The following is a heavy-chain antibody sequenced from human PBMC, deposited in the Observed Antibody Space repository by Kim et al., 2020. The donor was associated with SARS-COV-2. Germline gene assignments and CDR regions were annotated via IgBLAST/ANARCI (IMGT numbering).Heavy chain of an antibody. CDR2: IIPIFGTA. J-gene: IGHJ4*02. Sequence: SVKVSCKASGGTFSSYAISWVQQAPGQGLEWMGGIIPIFGTANYAQKFQGRVTITADESTSTAYMELSSLRSEDTAVYYCAREGPLGRAYFDYWGQGTLVTVSS. CDR3: AREGPLGRAYFDY. CDR1: GGTFSSYA. V-gene: IGHV1-69*13. D-gene: IGHD3-3*01.